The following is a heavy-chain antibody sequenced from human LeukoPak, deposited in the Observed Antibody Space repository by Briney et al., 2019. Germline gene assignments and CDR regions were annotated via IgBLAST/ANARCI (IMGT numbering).Heavy chain of an antibody. D-gene: IGHD5-12*01. J-gene: IGHJ6*03. CDR3: ARAFGGYDSQHFYYYMDV. V-gene: IGHV3-30*04. CDR2: ISHDETHK. CDR1: GFAFSTYT. Sequence: GGSLRLSCAASGFAFSTYTMHWVRQVPGKGPEWVSVISHDETHKYYGDAVGGRFTISRDSAQNSLFLQMDSLRAEDTAVYYCARAFGGYDSQHFYYYMDVWGKGTTVTVSS.